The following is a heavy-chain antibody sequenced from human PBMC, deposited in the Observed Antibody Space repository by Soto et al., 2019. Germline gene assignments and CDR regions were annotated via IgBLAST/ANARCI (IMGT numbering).Heavy chain of an antibody. CDR1: GGTFSSNA. V-gene: IGHV1-69*12. CDR2: IIPIFGTA. CDR3: ATGGRGYSSAPRFCFEF. J-gene: IGHJ4*02. D-gene: IGHD5-18*01. Sequence: QVQLVQSGAEVKKPGSSVKVTCKASGGTFSSNAISWVRQAPGQGLEWMGGIIPIFGTAHYAQKFQGRVTITADESTSTASMELSSLKSEDTAVYYCATGGRGYSSAPRFCFEFWGQGNLVTVSS.